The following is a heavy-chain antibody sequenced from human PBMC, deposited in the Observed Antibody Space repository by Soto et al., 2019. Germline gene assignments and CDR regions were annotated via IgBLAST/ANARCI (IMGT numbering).Heavy chain of an antibody. J-gene: IGHJ4*02. CDR3: TRAAWFPYLSFY. CDR2: ISSSGSTA. CDR1: GFTFSRFE. Sequence: GGSLRLSCAASGFTFSRFELHWVRQAPGKGLEWISYISSSGSTAYYASSVEGRFTISRDNANNSVYLQMASLRAEDTALYYCTRAAWFPYLSFYWGQGALVTVSS. D-gene: IGHD3-10*01. V-gene: IGHV3-48*03.